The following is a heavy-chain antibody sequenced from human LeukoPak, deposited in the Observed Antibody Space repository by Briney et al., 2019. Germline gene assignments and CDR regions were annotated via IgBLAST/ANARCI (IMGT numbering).Heavy chain of an antibody. D-gene: IGHD3-22*01. V-gene: IGHV1-69*05. J-gene: IGHJ3*02. CDR1: GGTFSSYA. CDR2: IIPIFGTA. CDR3: ASRFPRTYYYDSQNKDDAFDI. Sequence: GASVKVSCKASGGTFSSYAISWVRQAPGQGLEWMGGIIPIFGTANYAQKFQGRVTITTDESTSTAYMELSSLRSEDTAVYYCASRFPRTYYYDSQNKDDAFDIWGQGTMVTVSS.